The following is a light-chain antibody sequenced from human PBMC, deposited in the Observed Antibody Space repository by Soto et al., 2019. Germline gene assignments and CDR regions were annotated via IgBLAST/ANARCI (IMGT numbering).Light chain of an antibody. CDR1: ERVSSSS. CDR2: AAS. J-gene: IGKJ1*01. Sequence: IVLTQSPRTLSLSPVERATLSCRASERVSSSSLAWYQQKPGQAPRLLIYAASSRATGLPERFSGSGSGTDFSLTISRLQPEDFAVYYCQQYNNWPLTFGQGTKVDI. CDR3: QQYNNWPLT. V-gene: IGKV3-20*01.